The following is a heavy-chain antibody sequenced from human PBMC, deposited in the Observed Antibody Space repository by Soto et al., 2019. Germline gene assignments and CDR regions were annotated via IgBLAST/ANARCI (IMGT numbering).Heavy chain of an antibody. D-gene: IGHD6-19*01. V-gene: IGHV3-30*18. CDR1: GFTFSSYG. CDR3: AKADSSGLYAEYFQH. Sequence: QVQLVESGGGVVQPGRSLRLSCAASGFTFSSYGMHWVRQAPGKGLEWVAVISYDGSNKYYADSVRGRFTISRDNSKNTLYLQMNSLRAEDTAVYYCAKADSSGLYAEYFQHWGQGTLVTVSS. CDR2: ISYDGSNK. J-gene: IGHJ1*01.